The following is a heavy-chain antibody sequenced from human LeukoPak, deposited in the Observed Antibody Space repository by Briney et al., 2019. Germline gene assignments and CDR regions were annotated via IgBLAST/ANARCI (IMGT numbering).Heavy chain of an antibody. Sequence: GGSLRLSCAASGFTFSSYSMNWVRQAPGKGLEWVAVISYDGSNKYYADPVKGRFTISRDNSKNTLYLQMNSLRAEDTAVYYCASWYYYDSSGYSFDYWGQGTLVTVSS. CDR2: ISYDGSNK. D-gene: IGHD3-22*01. J-gene: IGHJ4*02. V-gene: IGHV3-30*03. CDR3: ASWYYYDSSGYSFDY. CDR1: GFTFSSYS.